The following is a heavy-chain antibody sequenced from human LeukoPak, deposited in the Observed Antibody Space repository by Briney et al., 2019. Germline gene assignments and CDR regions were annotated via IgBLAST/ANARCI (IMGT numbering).Heavy chain of an antibody. CDR1: GFTFSSYA. CDR2: ISYDGSNK. J-gene: IGHJ4*02. CDR3: AKDINPYYYGSGRADY. V-gene: IGHV3-30*04. D-gene: IGHD3-10*01. Sequence: GGSLRLSCAASGFTFSSYAMHWVRQAPGKGLEWVAVISYDGSNKYYADSVKGRFTISRDNAKNSLYLQMNSLRAEDMALYYCAKDINPYYYGSGRADYWGQGTLVTVSS.